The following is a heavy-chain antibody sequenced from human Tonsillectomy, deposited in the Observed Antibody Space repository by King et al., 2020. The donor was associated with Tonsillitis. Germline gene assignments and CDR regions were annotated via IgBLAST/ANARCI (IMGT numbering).Heavy chain of an antibody. J-gene: IGHJ4*02. V-gene: IGHV3-30-3*01. CDR3: ARGDYDFWSGYYPADY. CDR1: GFTFSNYA. CDR2: ILYDGSIK. D-gene: IGHD3-3*01. Sequence: QLVQSGGGVVQPGRSLRLSCSASGFTFSNYAIHGVRQAPGKGLEWGTVILYDGSIKYYADSGKGRFTISIDNSKNTLYLQMNSLRPEDTAVYYCARGDYDFWSGYYPADYWGQGTLVTVSS.